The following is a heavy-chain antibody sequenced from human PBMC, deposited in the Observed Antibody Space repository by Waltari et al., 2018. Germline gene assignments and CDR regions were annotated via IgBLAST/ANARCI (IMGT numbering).Heavy chain of an antibody. J-gene: IGHJ2*01. Sequence: EVQLVESGGGLVQPGGSLRLSCAASGFTFSSYDMHWIRQATGKGLGVFAAIGTAGDTYYAGSVKGRFTISRENAKNSLYLQMNSLRAGDTAVYYCARSRRIQHWYFDLWGRGTLVTVSS. CDR2: IGTAGDT. CDR3: ARSRRIQHWYFDL. CDR1: GFTFSSYD. V-gene: IGHV3-13*01. D-gene: IGHD5-18*01.